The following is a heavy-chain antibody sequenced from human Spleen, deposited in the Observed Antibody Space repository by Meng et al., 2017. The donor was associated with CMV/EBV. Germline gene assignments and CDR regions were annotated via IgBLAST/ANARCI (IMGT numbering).Heavy chain of an antibody. D-gene: IGHD1-1*01. CDR3: ASGSLESCDY. V-gene: IGHV3-30-3*01. J-gene: IGHJ4*02. Sequence: GGSLRLSCAASGFTFSSYAMHWVRQAPGKGLEWVAVISYDGSNKYYADSVKGRFTISRDNSKNTLYLQMNSLRAEDTAVYYSASGSLESCDYWGQGTLVTVSS. CDR2: ISYDGSNK. CDR1: GFTFSSYA.